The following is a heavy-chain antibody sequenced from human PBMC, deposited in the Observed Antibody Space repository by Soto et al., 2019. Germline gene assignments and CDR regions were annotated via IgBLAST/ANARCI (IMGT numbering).Heavy chain of an antibody. CDR3: ARDSGSMVRGVMGYYYYGMDV. D-gene: IGHD3-10*01. CDR1: GGTFCSYA. J-gene: IGHJ6*02. Sequence: QVQLVQSGAEVKKPGSSVKVSCKASGGTFCSYAISWVRQAPGQGLEWMGGIIPIFGTANYAQKFQGRVTITADESTSTAYMELSSLRSEDTAVYYCARDSGSMVRGVMGYYYYGMDVWGQGTTVTVSS. V-gene: IGHV1-69*01. CDR2: IIPIFGTA.